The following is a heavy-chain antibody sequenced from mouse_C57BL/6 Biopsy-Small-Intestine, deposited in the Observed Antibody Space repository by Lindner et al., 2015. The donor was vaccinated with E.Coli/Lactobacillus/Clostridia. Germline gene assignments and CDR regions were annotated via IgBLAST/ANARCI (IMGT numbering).Heavy chain of an antibody. J-gene: IGHJ2*01. V-gene: IGHV14-4*01. Sequence: VQLQESGAELVRPGASVKLSCTASGFNIKDDYMHWVKQRPEQGLEWIGWIDPENGDTEYASKFQGKATITADTSSNTAYLQLSSLTSEDTAVYYCARRDGRYFDYWGQGTTLTVSS. D-gene: IGHD1-1*02. CDR3: ARRDGRYFDY. CDR2: IDPENGDT. CDR1: GFNIKDDY.